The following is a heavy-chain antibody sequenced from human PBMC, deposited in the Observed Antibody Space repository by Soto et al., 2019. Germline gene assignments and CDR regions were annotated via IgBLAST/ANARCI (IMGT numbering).Heavy chain of an antibody. D-gene: IGHD3-22*01. Sequence: PGGSLRLSCAASGFSLSDYWMHWVRQVPGKGLLWVSRISVDGRDTTYADSVKGRFTISRDNAKNTVYLQMNSLRAEDTAVYYCARGAGSAYYVDSWGQGTLVTVSS. V-gene: IGHV3-74*03. CDR3: ARGAGSAYYVDS. CDR2: ISVDGRDT. J-gene: IGHJ4*02. CDR1: GFSLSDYW.